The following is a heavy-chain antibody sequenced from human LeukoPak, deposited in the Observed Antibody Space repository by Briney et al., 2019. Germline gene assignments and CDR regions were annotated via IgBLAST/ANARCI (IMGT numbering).Heavy chain of an antibody. J-gene: IGHJ4*02. V-gene: IGHV4-31*03. CDR2: IYYSGST. CDR3: ARVSGLVVYACVDY. Sequence: SETLSLTCTVPGGSISSGGYYWSWIRQHPGKGLEWIGYIYYSGSTYYNPSLKSRVTISVDTSKNQFSLKLSSVTAADTAVYYCARVSGLVVYACVDYWGQGTLVTVSS. CDR1: GGSISSGGYY. D-gene: IGHD2-8*02.